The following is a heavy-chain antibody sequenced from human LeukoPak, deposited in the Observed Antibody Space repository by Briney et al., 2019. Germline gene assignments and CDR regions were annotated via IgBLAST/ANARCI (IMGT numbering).Heavy chain of an antibody. V-gene: IGHV1-18*01. D-gene: IGHD6-19*01. CDR3: ATSIAVAGYDY. Sequence: ASVKVSCKASGYTITSYGISWVRQAPGQGLEWMGWISAYSGNTNYAQKLQGRVTMTTDTSTSTAYMELRSLRSDDTAVYYCATSIAVAGYDYWGQGTLVTVSS. CDR2: ISAYSGNT. J-gene: IGHJ4*02. CDR1: GYTITSYG.